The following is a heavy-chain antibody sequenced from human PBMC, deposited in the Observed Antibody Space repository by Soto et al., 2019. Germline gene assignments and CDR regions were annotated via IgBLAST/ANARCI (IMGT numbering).Heavy chain of an antibody. CDR2: IYYSGST. V-gene: IGHV4-59*08. J-gene: IGHJ6*03. CDR1: GGSIGSYY. D-gene: IGHD6-6*01. Sequence: SETLSLTCTVSGGSIGSYYWSWIRQPPGKGLEWIGYIYYSGSTNYNPSLKSRVTISVDTSKNQFSLKLSSVTAADTAVYYCARQGSSSGYYYYYMDVWGKGTTVTVSS. CDR3: ARQGSSSGYYYYYMDV.